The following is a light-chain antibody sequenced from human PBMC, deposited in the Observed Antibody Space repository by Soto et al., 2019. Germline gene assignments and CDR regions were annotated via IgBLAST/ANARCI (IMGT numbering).Light chain of an antibody. CDR3: RSHAGSSNV. J-gene: IGLJ1*01. V-gene: IGLV2-8*01. Sequence: ALTQPPSASGSPGQSVAISCTGTSSDVGGYNYVSWYQQHPGKAPKLMIYEVNKRPSGVPDRFSGSKSGNTASLTVSGLQAEDEADYYCRSHAGSSNVFGTGTKVTVL. CDR1: SSDVGGYNY. CDR2: EVN.